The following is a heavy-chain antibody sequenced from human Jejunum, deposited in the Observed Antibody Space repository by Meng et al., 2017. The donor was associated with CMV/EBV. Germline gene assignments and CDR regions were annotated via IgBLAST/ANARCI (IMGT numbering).Heavy chain of an antibody. Sequence: HLQESGPGLVRPSQTLAPTCSASSAAISSGDFCWSWIRQPPGKGLEYIGYIDNRGSTYYNPSLKSRVTMSMDTSKNQFSLKLTSVTAADTAVYYCARGYSSGWNYFHYWGQGTLVTVSS. D-gene: IGHD6-19*01. CDR3: ARGYSSGWNYFHY. J-gene: IGHJ4*02. CDR1: SAAISSGDFC. CDR2: IDNRGST. V-gene: IGHV4-30-4*01.